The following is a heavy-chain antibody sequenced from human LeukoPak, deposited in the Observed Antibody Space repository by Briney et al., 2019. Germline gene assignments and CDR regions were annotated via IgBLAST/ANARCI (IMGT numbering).Heavy chain of an antibody. CDR2: MSYSGHT. CDR3: ARDPKRITMIVVVTKGGFDY. Sequence: SETLSLTCTISGDSIGRINYYWGWIRQPPGKGLEWIVSMSYSGHTYYNPSLKSRVTISVDTSKNQFSLKLSSVTAADTAVYYCARDPKRITMIVVVTKGGFDYWGQGTLVTVSS. CDR1: GDSIGRINYY. V-gene: IGHV4-39*07. D-gene: IGHD3-22*01. J-gene: IGHJ4*02.